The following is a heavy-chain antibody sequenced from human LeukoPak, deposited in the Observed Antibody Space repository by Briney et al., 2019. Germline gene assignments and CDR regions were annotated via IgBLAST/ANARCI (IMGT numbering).Heavy chain of an antibody. CDR2: ISYDGSNK. CDR3: AREQSSSWYYYYYGMDV. Sequence: LSLTCTVSGGSISSYYWTWIRQAPGKGLEWVAVISYDGSNKYYADSVKGRFTISRDNSKNTLYLQMNSLRAEDTAVYYCAREQSSSWYYYYYGMDVWGQGTTVTVSS. D-gene: IGHD6-13*01. CDR1: GGSISSYY. V-gene: IGHV3-30-3*01. J-gene: IGHJ6*02.